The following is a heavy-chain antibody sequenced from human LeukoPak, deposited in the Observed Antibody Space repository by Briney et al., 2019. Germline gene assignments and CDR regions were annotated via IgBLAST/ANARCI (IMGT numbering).Heavy chain of an antibody. V-gene: IGHV3-23*01. CDR1: GFTFSSYA. CDR3: AKDTPPIAAVYYFDY. Sequence: GGSLRLSCAASGFTFSSYAMSWVRQAPGKGLEWVSVISGSGGTTYYADSVKGRFTISRDNSKNTLYLQMNSLRAEDTAVYYCAKDTPPIAAVYYFDYWGQGTLVTVSS. D-gene: IGHD6-13*01. J-gene: IGHJ4*02. CDR2: ISGSGGTT.